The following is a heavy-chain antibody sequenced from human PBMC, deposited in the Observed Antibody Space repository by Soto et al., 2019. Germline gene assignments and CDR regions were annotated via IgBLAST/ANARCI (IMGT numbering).Heavy chain of an antibody. CDR3: ARAGGYSGYELPSFDY. J-gene: IGHJ4*02. CDR2: IIPILGIA. Sequence: QVQLVQSGAEVMKPGSSVKVSCKASGGTFSSYTISWVRQAPGQGLEWMGRIIPILGIANYAQKFQGRVTITADKSTSTAYMELSSLRSEDTAVYYCARAGGYSGYELPSFDYWGQGTLVTVSS. D-gene: IGHD5-12*01. V-gene: IGHV1-69*02. CDR1: GGTFSSYT.